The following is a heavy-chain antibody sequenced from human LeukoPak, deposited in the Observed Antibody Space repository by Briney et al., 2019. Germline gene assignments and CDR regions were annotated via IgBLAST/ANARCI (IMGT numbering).Heavy chain of an antibody. J-gene: IGHJ4*02. Sequence: QSGGSLRLSCTVSGFTVSSNSMSWVRQAPGKGLEWVSFIYSDNTHYSDSVRGRFTISRDNARNSLYLQMNSLGAEDTAVYYCARVGPGGYSYGYIDSWGQGTLVTVSS. CDR3: ARVGPGGYSYGYIDS. V-gene: IGHV3-53*01. CDR2: IYSDNT. CDR1: GFTVSSNS. D-gene: IGHD5-18*01.